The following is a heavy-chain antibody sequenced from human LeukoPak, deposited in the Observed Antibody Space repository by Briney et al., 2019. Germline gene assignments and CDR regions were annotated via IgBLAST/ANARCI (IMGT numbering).Heavy chain of an antibody. J-gene: IGHJ4*02. CDR2: IHYSGST. CDR1: GGSISSYY. V-gene: IGHV4-59*08. D-gene: IGHD3-22*01. Sequence: NTSETLSLTCTVAGGSISSYYWSWIRQPPGKGLEWIGYIHYSGSTNYNPSLKSRVTISVDTSKNQFSLKLSSVTAADTAVYYWARQLSGADSSGYYYDYFDYWGQGTLVTVSS. CDR3: ARQLSGADSSGYYYDYFDY.